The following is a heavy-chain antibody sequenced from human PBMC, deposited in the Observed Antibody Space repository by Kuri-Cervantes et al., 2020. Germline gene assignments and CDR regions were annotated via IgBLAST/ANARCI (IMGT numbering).Heavy chain of an antibody. Sequence: LRLSCTVSGGSISSGGYYWSWIRQHPGKGLEWIGYIYYSGSTYYNPSLKSRVTISVDTSKNQFSLKLSSVTAADTAVYYCARAAAGSFDYWGQGTLVTVSS. D-gene: IGHD6-13*01. J-gene: IGHJ4*02. CDR2: IYYSGST. CDR1: GGSISSGGYY. V-gene: IGHV4-31*03. CDR3: ARAAAGSFDY.